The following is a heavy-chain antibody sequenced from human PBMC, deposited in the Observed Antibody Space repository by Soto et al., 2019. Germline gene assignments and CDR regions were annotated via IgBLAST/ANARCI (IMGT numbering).Heavy chain of an antibody. CDR2: ISYDDGINK. CDR1: GFTFSGYG. CDR3: AKGRCNSSSCPRSYGVDI. D-gene: IGHD2-2*01. V-gene: IGHV3-30*18. Sequence: QVQLVESGGGVVQPGRSLRLSCAASGFTFSGYGMHWVRQAPGKGLEWVAAISYDDGINKFYTDSVKGRFTISRDNSKNTLYLQMSSLRAEDTAVYYCAKGRCNSSSCPRSYGVDIWGQRTTVTVSS. J-gene: IGHJ6*02.